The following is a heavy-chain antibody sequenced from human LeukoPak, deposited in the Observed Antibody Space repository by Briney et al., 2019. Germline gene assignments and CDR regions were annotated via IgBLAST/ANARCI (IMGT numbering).Heavy chain of an antibody. D-gene: IGHD3-16*02. CDR2: INHSGST. Sequence: PSETLSLTCAVYGGSFSGYYWSWIRQPPGKGLEWIGEINHSGSTNYNPSLKSRVTISVDTSKNQFSLKLSSVTAADTAVYYCAGRGYAWGSYRYFDYWGQGTLVTVSS. CDR1: GGSFSGYY. CDR3: AGRGYAWGSYRYFDY. V-gene: IGHV4-34*01. J-gene: IGHJ4*02.